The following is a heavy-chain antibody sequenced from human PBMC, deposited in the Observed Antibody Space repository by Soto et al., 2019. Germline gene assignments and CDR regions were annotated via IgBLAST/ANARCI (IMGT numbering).Heavy chain of an antibody. CDR1: GFTFSSYA. D-gene: IGHD3-22*01. CDR2: ISSSSSYI. V-gene: IGHV3-21*01. Sequence: PGGSLRLSCAASGFTFSSYAMNWVRQAPGKGLEWVSSISSSSSYIYYADSVKGRFTISRDNAKNSLYLQMNSLRAEDTAVYYCASYYDSSGYYYPYAFDIWGQGTMVTVSS. J-gene: IGHJ3*02. CDR3: ASYYDSSGYYYPYAFDI.